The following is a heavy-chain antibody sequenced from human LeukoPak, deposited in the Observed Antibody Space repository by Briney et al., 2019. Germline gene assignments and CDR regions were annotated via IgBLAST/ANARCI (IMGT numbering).Heavy chain of an antibody. CDR1: GFTFSSYA. J-gene: IGHJ4*02. CDR2: ISGSGGGT. CDR3: AKTTTGYSSGRYPGWPVDY. D-gene: IGHD6-19*01. V-gene: IGHV3-23*01. Sequence: PGGSLRLSCAAAGFTFSSYAVSWVRQAQGEGLGWVSAISGSGGGTYYADSVKGRITISRDNSKNTLYLQMNRRSTEDTAVYYCAKTTTGYSSGRYPGWPVDYWGQGTLVTVSS.